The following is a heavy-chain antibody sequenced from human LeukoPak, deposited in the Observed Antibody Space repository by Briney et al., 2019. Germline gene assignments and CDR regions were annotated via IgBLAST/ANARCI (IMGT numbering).Heavy chain of an antibody. CDR3: ARALAAAGTGSY. D-gene: IGHD6-13*01. Sequence: EASVKVSCKASGYTFTGYYMHWVRQAPGQGLEWMGWINPNSGGTNYAQKFQGRVTMTRDTSISTAYMELSRLRSDDTAVYYCARALAAAGTGSYWGQGTLVTVSS. J-gene: IGHJ4*02. CDR1: GYTFTGYY. V-gene: IGHV1-2*02. CDR2: INPNSGGT.